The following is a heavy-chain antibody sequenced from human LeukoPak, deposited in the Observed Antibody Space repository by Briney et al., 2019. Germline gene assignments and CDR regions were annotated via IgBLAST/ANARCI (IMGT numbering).Heavy chain of an antibody. J-gene: IGHJ4*02. CDR2: IRYDGGIK. CDR1: GFTFSIYD. V-gene: IGHV3-30*02. D-gene: IGHD6-13*01. Sequence: GGSLRLSCAVSGFTFSIYDMHWVRQAPGKGLERVAFIRYDGGIKYYADSVKGRFTISKDNSENTVSLQMNSLRPEDTAVYYCTKLAAASPDYWGQGTLVTVSS. CDR3: TKLAAASPDY.